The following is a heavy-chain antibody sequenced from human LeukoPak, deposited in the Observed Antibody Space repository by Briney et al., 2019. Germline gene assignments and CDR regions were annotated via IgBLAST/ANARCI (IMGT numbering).Heavy chain of an antibody. J-gene: IGHJ4*02. CDR1: GGSFSGYY. V-gene: IGHV4-34*01. CDR2: INHSGST. Sequence: ASETLSLTCAVYGGSFSGYYWSWIRQPPGKGLEWTGEINHSGSTNYNPSLKSRVTISVDTSKNQFSLKLSSVTAADTAVYYCARGRGLDTMVRGVIILGRYFDYWGQGTLVTVSS. CDR3: ARGRGLDTMVRGVIILGRYFDY. D-gene: IGHD3-10*01.